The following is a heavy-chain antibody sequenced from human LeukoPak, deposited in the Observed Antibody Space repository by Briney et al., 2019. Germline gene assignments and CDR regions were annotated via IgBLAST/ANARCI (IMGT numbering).Heavy chain of an antibody. Sequence: GSLRLSCVGSGFTFRSHAMSWVRQAPEKGLEFVSGIYENGGTTYYADSVKGRFSISRDNSKNTLYLQMDSLRAEDTAVYYCAKTIGPPYYFDYWGQGTLVTVSS. V-gene: IGHV3-23*01. D-gene: IGHD2/OR15-2a*01. CDR1: GFTFRSHA. CDR3: AKTIGPPYYFDY. J-gene: IGHJ4*02. CDR2: IYENGGTT.